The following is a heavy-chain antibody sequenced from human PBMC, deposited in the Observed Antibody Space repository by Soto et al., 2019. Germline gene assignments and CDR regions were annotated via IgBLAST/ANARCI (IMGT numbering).Heavy chain of an antibody. D-gene: IGHD6-6*01. CDR3: ETLAARPD. Sequence: EVHQVESGGGLIHPGGSLRLSCAASGFSVTSKYMTWVRQAPGKGLEWVSVIYSGGSTYYADSVKGRFTISRDNSKNTLYFQMNSLRAEDLSVYYCETLAARPDWGQGTLVTVSP. J-gene: IGHJ4*02. V-gene: IGHV3-53*01. CDR1: GFSVTSKY. CDR2: IYSGGST.